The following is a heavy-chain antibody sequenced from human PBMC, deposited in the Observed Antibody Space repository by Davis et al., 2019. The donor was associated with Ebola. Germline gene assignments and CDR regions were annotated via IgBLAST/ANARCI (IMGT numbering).Heavy chain of an antibody. Sequence: GSLRLSCTVSGGSVSSGSYYWSWIRQPPGKGLEWIGYIYYSGSTNYNPSLKSRVTISVDTSKNQFSLKLSSVTAADTAVYYCARVRGYSGYTYYYYGMDVWGKGTTVTVSS. J-gene: IGHJ6*04. CDR2: IYYSGST. V-gene: IGHV4-61*01. D-gene: IGHD5-12*01. CDR3: ARVRGYSGYTYYYYGMDV. CDR1: GGSVSSGSYY.